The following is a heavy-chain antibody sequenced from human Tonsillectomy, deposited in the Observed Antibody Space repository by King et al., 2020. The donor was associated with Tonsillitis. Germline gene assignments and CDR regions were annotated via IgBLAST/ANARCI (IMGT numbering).Heavy chain of an antibody. CDR1: GFTFSNAW. D-gene: IGHD3-3*01. Sequence: VQLVESGGGLVKPGGSLRLSCAASGFTFSNAWMSWVRQAPGKGLEWVGRIKSKTDGGTTDYAAPVKGRFTISRDDSKNTLYLQMNSLKTEDTAVYYCSTVGGYYYFWSGYQIGGYWGQGTLVNVSS. CDR2: IKSKTDGGTT. CDR3: STVGGYYYFWSGYQIGGY. J-gene: IGHJ4*02. V-gene: IGHV3-15*01.